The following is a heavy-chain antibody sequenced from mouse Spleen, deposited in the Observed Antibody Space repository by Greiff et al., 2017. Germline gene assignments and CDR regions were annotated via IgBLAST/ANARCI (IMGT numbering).Heavy chain of an antibody. J-gene: IGHJ4*01. D-gene: IGHD4-1*01. V-gene: IGHV3-6*01. Sequence: EVKLMESGPGLVKPSQSLSLTCSVTGYSITSGYYWNWIRQFPGNKLEWMGYISYDGSNNYNPSLKNRISITRDTSKNQFFLKLNSVTTEDTATYYCAREDWERYYAMDYWGQGTSVTVSS. CDR2: ISYDGSN. CDR3: AREDWERYYAMDY. CDR1: GYSITSGYY.